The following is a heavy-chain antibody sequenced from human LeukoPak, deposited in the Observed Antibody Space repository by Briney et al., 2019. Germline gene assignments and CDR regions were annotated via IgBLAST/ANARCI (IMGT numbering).Heavy chain of an antibody. J-gene: IGHJ6*03. CDR3: ARESYYYDSSGYPGSYYYYYMDV. V-gene: IGHV1-69*01. CDR2: IIPIFGTA. CDR1: GGTFSSYA. D-gene: IGHD3-22*01. Sequence: ASVKVSCKASGGTFSSYAISWVRQAPGQGLEWMGGIIPIFGTANYAQKFQGKVTITEDESTSTAYMELSSLRSEDTAVYYCARESYYYDSSGYPGSYYYYYMDVWGKGTTVTVSS.